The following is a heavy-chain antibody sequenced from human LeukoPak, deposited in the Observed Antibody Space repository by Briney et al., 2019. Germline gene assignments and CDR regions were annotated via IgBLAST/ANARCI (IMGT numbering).Heavy chain of an antibody. V-gene: IGHV3-30*02. CDR2: IRYDGSNK. D-gene: IGHD3-10*01. CDR1: GFTFSSYG. Sequence: GGSLRLSRAASGFTFSSYGMHWVRPAPGKGLEWVAFIRYDGSNKYYADSVKGRFTISRDNSKNTLYLQMNSLRAEDTAVYYCARDLGGSYGSGRYFDYWGQGTLVTVSS. CDR3: ARDLGGSYGSGRYFDY. J-gene: IGHJ4*02.